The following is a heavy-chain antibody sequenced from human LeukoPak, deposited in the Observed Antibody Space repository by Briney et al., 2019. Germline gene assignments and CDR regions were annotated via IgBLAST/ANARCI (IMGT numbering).Heavy chain of an antibody. CDR1: GFTFSTYS. CDR2: VSSSDSSI. J-gene: IGHJ6*03. V-gene: IGHV3-48*04. D-gene: IGHD2-15*01. CDR3: ARAPGYCSGGSCFHMDV. Sequence: GGSLRLSCAASGFTFSTYSMNWVRQAPGKGLEWVSYVSSSDSSIYYADSVKGRFTISRDNAKNSLYLQMNGLRAEDTAVYYCARAPGYCSGGSCFHMDVWGKGTTVTVSS.